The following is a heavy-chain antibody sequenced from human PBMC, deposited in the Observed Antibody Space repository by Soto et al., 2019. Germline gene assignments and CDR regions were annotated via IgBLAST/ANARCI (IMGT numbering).Heavy chain of an antibody. D-gene: IGHD3-10*01. CDR3: AKVMVRGVIPAPLDY. Sequence: HPGGSLRLSCAASGFTFSSYAMSWVRQAPGKGLEWVSAISGSGGSTYYADSVKGRFTISRDNSKNTLYLQMNSLRAEDTAVYYCAKVMVRGVIPAPLDYWGQGTLVTVSS. CDR2: ISGSGGST. V-gene: IGHV3-23*01. CDR1: GFTFSSYA. J-gene: IGHJ4*02.